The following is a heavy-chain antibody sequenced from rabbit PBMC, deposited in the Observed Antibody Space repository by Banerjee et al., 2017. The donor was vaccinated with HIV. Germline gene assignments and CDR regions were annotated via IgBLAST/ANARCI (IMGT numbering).Heavy chain of an antibody. V-gene: IGHV1S45*01. J-gene: IGHJ4*01. Sequence: QEQLVESGGGLVKPEGSLTLTCTASGFSFSNKFVMCWVRQAPGKGLEWIACIGTADGNTFYANWAKGRFTISKTPSTTVTLQMTSLTAADTATYFCARRADYAGGGNFNLWGPGTLVTVS. CDR1: GFSFSNKFV. CDR2: IGTADGNT. CDR3: ARRADYAGGGNFNL. D-gene: IGHD4-2*01.